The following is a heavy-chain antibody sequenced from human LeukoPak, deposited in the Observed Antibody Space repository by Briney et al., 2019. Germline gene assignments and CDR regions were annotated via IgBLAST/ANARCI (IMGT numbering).Heavy chain of an antibody. CDR3: ARRRYIGGGAFAI. V-gene: IGHV3-23*01. Sequence: GGSLRLSCAASGFTFSSYAMSWVRQAPGKGLEWVSAISGSGGTTYYADSVKGRFTISRDNSKNTVHLQMNNLRAEDTAMYFFARRRYIGGGAFAIWGQVTMVTVSS. D-gene: IGHD2-15*01. J-gene: IGHJ3*02. CDR1: GFTFSSYA. CDR2: ISGSGGTT.